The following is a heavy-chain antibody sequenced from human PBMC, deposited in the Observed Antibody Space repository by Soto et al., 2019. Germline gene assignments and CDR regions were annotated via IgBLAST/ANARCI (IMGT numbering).Heavy chain of an antibody. J-gene: IGHJ4*02. Sequence: ASVKVSCKASGYTFTSYGISWVRQAPGQGLEWMGRISAYNGNTNYAQKLQGRVTMTTDTSTSTAYLELRSLSSDDTAVYYCAREDDYGTREDYWGQGTLVTVSS. CDR2: ISAYNGNT. V-gene: IGHV1-18*01. CDR1: GYTFTSYG. D-gene: IGHD4-17*01. CDR3: AREDDYGTREDY.